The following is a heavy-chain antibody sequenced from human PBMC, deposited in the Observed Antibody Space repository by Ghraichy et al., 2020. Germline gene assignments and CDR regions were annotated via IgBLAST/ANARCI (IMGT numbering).Heavy chain of an antibody. CDR1: GDSISSFY. V-gene: IGHV4-59*13. Sequence: SETLSLTCNVSGDSISSFYCSWIRKFPGGRLEWIGSLYYSGSTHYSPSLKSRVTLPADTSTNQFSLKLRSVTAAATAIYYCARDGSWDSWSGSYKWDWFDPWGQGTLVTVSP. CDR2: LYYSGST. CDR3: ARDGSWDSWSGSYKWDWFDP. D-gene: IGHD3-3*01. J-gene: IGHJ5*02.